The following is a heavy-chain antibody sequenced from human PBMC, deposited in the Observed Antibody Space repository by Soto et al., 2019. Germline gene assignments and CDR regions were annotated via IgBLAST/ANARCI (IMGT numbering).Heavy chain of an antibody. CDR1: GGSFSGYY. CDR2: INHIGST. CDR3: ARGRFSTYYYDSSGYQTYLPGIFDY. V-gene: IGHV4-34*01. D-gene: IGHD3-22*01. J-gene: IGHJ4*02. Sequence: QVQLQQWGAGLLKPSETLSLTCAVYGGSFSGYYWSWIRQPPGKGLEWIGEINHIGSTNYNPSLKIRVTISVDTSKNQFSLKLSSVTAADTAVYYCARGRFSTYYYDSSGYQTYLPGIFDYWGQGTLVTVSS.